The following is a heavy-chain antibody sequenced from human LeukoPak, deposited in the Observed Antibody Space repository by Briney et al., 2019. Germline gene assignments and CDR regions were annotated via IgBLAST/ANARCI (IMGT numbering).Heavy chain of an antibody. J-gene: IGHJ4*02. CDR3: ARGPQYSGRVDY. Sequence: PGGSLRLSCAASGFTFRSYTMHWVRQAPAKGLEWVAVISYDGSNKYYADSVKGRFTISRDSSMITLYLQMNSLRAEDTAVYYCARGPQYSGRVDYWGQGTLVTVSS. D-gene: IGHD1-26*01. CDR1: GFTFRSYT. V-gene: IGHV3-30-3*01. CDR2: ISYDGSNK.